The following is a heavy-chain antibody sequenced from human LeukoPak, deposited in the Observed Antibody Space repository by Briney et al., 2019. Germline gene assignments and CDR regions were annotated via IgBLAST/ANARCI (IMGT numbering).Heavy chain of an antibody. CDR1: GGSISSSSAY. J-gene: IGHJ4*02. CDR2: IYYSKNT. Sequence: SETLSLTCTVSGGSISSSSAYWGWIRQPPGKGLEWIGSIYYSKNTYYHPSLKSRVTISADTSKNQFSLTLGSVSATDTAVYYCVSPRGFSYGYFVYWGQGTLVTVSS. V-gene: IGHV4-39*01. CDR3: VSPRGFSYGYFVY. D-gene: IGHD5-18*01.